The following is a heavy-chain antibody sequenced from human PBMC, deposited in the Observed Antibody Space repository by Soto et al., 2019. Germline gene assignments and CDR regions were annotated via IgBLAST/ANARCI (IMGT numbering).Heavy chain of an antibody. Sequence: SVXVSCRASCYTFTSYGISWVRQAPGQGLEWMGWISAYNGNTNYAQKLQGRVTMTTDTSTSTAYMELRSLRSDDTAVYYCARGAFKYSYGPFDIWGQGTMVTVSS. CDR2: ISAYNGNT. CDR1: CYTFTSYG. V-gene: IGHV1-18*01. D-gene: IGHD5-18*01. J-gene: IGHJ3*02. CDR3: ARGAFKYSYGPFDI.